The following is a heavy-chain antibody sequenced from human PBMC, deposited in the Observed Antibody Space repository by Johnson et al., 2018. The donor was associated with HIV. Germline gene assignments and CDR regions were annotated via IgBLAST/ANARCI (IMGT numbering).Heavy chain of an antibody. Sequence: QVQLVESGGGLVQPGGSLRLSCAASGFTFTNYVMTWVRQAPGKGLEWVAVIWYDGSNKYYADSVKGRFTISRDNSKNTLYLQMNSLRAEDTAVYYCAKDRWELNDAFDIWGQGTMVTVSS. J-gene: IGHJ3*02. CDR3: AKDRWELNDAFDI. D-gene: IGHD1-26*01. CDR1: GFTFTNYV. V-gene: IGHV3-33*06. CDR2: IWYDGSNK.